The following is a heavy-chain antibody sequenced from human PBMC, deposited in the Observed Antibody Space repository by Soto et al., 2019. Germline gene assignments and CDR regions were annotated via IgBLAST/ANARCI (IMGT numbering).Heavy chain of an antibody. CDR2: IYWDEDK. CDR3: AHYVSSRPAGCFYP. D-gene: IGHD3-10*02. CDR1: GLSLSTSGEA. V-gene: IGHV2-5*02. J-gene: IGHJ5*02. Sequence: QITLKESGPTLVKPTQTLTLTCTFSGLSLSTSGEAVGWIRQPPGKALEWLSLIYWDEDKRYNPTLKTRLIITKDTSKAQVVLTLSNMVPVDTATYYCAHYVSSRPAGCFYPWGQGILVTVSS.